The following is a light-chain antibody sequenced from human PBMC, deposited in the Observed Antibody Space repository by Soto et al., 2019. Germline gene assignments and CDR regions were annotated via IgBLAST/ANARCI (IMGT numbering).Light chain of an antibody. Sequence: DIQMTQSPSSLSASVGDRVTITCRASQSISSYLNWYQQKPGKAPKLLIYAASSLQSGVPSRFSGSGSGTGFTLTISSLQPEDFETYYCQQSYSTPPYTFGQGKKLEIK. CDR2: AAS. J-gene: IGKJ2*01. CDR3: QQSYSTPPYT. V-gene: IGKV1-39*01. CDR1: QSISSY.